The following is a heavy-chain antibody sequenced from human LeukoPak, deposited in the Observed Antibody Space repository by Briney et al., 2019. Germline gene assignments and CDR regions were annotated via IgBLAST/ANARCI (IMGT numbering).Heavy chain of an antibody. CDR1: GGSFSGYY. CDR2: INHSGST. CDR3: AIGSRADYYYGMDV. V-gene: IGHV4-34*01. Sequence: PSETLSLTCAVYGGSFSGYYWSWIRQPPGKGLEWIGEINHSGSTNYNPSLKSRVTISVDTSKNQFSLKLSPVTAADTAVYYCAIGSRADYYYGMDVWGKGTTVTVSS. D-gene: IGHD3-10*01. J-gene: IGHJ6*04.